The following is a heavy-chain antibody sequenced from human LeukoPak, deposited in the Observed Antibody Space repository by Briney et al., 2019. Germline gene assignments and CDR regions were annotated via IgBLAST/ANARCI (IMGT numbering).Heavy chain of an antibody. CDR1: GVSFSSYY. CDR3: ATGSSSSSVDY. Sequence: PSETLSLTCTVSGVSFSSYYWTWIRQPPGKGLEWVGYIYYSGSTNYNPSLKSRVTMSLDTSKNQFSLMLTSVTAADTAVYYCATGSSSSSVDYWGQGTLVTVSS. J-gene: IGHJ4*02. CDR2: IYYSGST. V-gene: IGHV4-59*01. D-gene: IGHD6-6*01.